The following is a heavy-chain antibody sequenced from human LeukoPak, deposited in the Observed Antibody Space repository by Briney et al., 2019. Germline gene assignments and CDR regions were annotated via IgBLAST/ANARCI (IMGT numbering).Heavy chain of an antibody. CDR2: VSGSGTNT. D-gene: IGHD4-17*01. CDR3: AKDLSNNGDSTHYYYHNGMDV. J-gene: IGHJ6*02. Sequence: GGSLRLSCAASGFTFSSYAMSWVRQAPGKGLEWVSAVSGSGTNTYYADSVKGRFTISRDNSKNTLYLQMNSLRAEDTAVYYCAKDLSNNGDSTHYYYHNGMDVWGQGTTVTVSS. V-gene: IGHV3-23*01. CDR1: GFTFSSYA.